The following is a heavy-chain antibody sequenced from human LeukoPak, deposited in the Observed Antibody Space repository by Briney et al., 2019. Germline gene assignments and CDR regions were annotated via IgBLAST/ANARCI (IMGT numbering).Heavy chain of an antibody. CDR1: GVSISSGAYY. CDR3: ARAEGGIEGYFDY. CDR2: ICYSGST. V-gene: IGHV4-31*03. J-gene: IGHJ4*02. Sequence: SETLSLTCTVSGVSISSGAYYWNWIRRHPGKGLEWIGYICYSGSTYYNPSLKSRVTISIDTSKNQFSLRLSSVTAADTAVYYCARAEGGIEGYFDYWGQGTLVTVSS. D-gene: IGHD1-26*01.